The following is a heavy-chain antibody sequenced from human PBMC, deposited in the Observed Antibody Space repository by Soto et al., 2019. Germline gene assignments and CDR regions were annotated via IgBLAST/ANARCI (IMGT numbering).Heavy chain of an antibody. CDR2: VYQSGSA. CDR3: ARASRISMVAGGFDF. Sequence: SETLSLTCVVSGYSIISGYYWGFIRQPPGKGLEYIGSVYQSGSANYNPSLKSRVTISVDTSKNQFSLRLSSVTAADTAVYYCARASRISMVAGGFDFWGQGTLVTVSS. J-gene: IGHJ4*02. CDR1: GYSIISGYY. D-gene: IGHD3-10*01. V-gene: IGHV4-38-2*01.